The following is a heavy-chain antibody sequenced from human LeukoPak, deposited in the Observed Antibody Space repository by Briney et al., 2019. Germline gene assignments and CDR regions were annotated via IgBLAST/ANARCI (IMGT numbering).Heavy chain of an antibody. Sequence: GGSLRLSCAASGFTFSSYAMSWVRQAPGKWLEWVSAISGSGGSTYYADSVKGRFTISRDNSKNTLYLQMNSLRAEDTAVYYCAKNLIYGDYGVNYYYGMDVWGQGTTVTVSS. CDR3: AKNLIYGDYGVNYYYGMDV. CDR2: ISGSGGST. V-gene: IGHV3-23*01. D-gene: IGHD4-17*01. J-gene: IGHJ6*02. CDR1: GFTFSSYA.